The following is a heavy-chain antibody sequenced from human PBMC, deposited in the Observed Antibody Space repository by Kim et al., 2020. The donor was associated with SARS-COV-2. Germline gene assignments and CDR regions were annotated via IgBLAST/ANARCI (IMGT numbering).Heavy chain of an antibody. CDR3: ARDPSPLKEWVWFDP. Sequence: PSLKSRVTISVDTSKNQFSLKLSSVTAADTAVYYCARDPSPLKEWVWFDPWGQGTLVTVSS. J-gene: IGHJ5*02. D-gene: IGHD1-26*01. V-gene: IGHV4-31*02.